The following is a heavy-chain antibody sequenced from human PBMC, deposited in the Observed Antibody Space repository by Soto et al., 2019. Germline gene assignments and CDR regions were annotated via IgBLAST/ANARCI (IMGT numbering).Heavy chain of an antibody. J-gene: IGHJ6*02. V-gene: IGHV3-21*01. Sequence: PGGSLRLSCAASGFTFSSYSMNWVRQAPGKGLEWVSSISSSSSYIYYADSVKGRFTISRDNAKNSLYLQMNSLRAEDTAVYYCARDRDKLTIHYYYYYGMDVWGQGTTVTVSS. CDR3: ARDRDKLTIHYYYYYGMDV. CDR2: ISSSSSYI. D-gene: IGHD2-21*01. CDR1: GFTFSSYS.